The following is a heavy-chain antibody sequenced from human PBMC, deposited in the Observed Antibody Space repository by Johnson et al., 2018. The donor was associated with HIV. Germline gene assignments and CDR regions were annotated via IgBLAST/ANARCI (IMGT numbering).Heavy chain of an antibody. CDR3: ATRVTVVIISSDAFDI. CDR1: GFTFSSYA. Sequence: QVQLVESGGGVVQPGRSLRLSCAASGFTFSSYAMHWVRQAPGKGLEWVAVISYDESNKDYADSVKGRFTISRDNSKNTLYLQMNSLRAEDTAVYYCATRVTVVIISSDAFDIWGQGTMVTVSS. D-gene: IGHD3-3*01. CDR2: ISYDESNK. J-gene: IGHJ3*02. V-gene: IGHV3-30-3*01.